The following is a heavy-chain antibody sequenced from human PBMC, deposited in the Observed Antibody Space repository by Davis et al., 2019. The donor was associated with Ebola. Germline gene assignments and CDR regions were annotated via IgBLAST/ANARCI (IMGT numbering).Heavy chain of an antibody. CDR2: ISGSGGSI. Sequence: GESLKISCAASGFTFSSYAMSWVRQAPGKGLEWVSAISGSGGSIYYADSVKGRFTISRDNAKNSLYLQMNSLRAEDTAVYYCARVPPYCTGGVCYRDAFDIWGQGTMVTVSS. D-gene: IGHD2-8*02. V-gene: IGHV3-23*01. J-gene: IGHJ3*02. CDR1: GFTFSSYA. CDR3: ARVPPYCTGGVCYRDAFDI.